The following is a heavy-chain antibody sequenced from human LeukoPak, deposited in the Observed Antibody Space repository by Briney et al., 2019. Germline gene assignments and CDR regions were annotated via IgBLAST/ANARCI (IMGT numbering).Heavy chain of an antibody. J-gene: IGHJ5*02. Sequence: ASETLSLTCTVSGGSISSSSYYWGWIRQPPGKGLEWIGSIYYSGSTYYNPSLKSRVTISVDTSKNQFSLTLSSVTAADTAVYYCARDLGPFDPWGQGTLVTVSS. CDR2: IYYSGST. D-gene: IGHD7-27*01. CDR1: GGSISSSSYY. CDR3: ARDLGPFDP. V-gene: IGHV4-39*07.